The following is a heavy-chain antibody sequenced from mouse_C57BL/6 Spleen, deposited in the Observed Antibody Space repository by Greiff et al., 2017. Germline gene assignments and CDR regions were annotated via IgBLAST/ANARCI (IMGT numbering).Heavy chain of an antibody. J-gene: IGHJ4*01. Sequence: VQLQQSGPELVKPGASVKMSCKASGYTFTDYNMHWVKQSHGKSLEWIGYINPNNGGTSYNQKFKGKATLTVNKSSSTAYMELRSLTSEDSAVYYCARGGQLTYYAMDYWGQGTSVTVSS. V-gene: IGHV1-22*01. CDR2: INPNNGGT. CDR1: GYTFTDYN. CDR3: ARGGQLTYYAMDY. D-gene: IGHD3-2*02.